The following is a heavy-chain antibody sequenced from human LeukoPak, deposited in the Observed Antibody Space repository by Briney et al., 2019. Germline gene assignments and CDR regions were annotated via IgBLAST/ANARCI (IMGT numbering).Heavy chain of an antibody. CDR2: INPNSGGT. CDR1: GYTFTGYY. CDR3: ARDRVQLERRLDY. J-gene: IGHJ4*02. Sequence: ASVKVSCKASGYTFTGYYMHWVRQAPGQGLEWMGWINPNSGGTNYAQKFQGRVTMTRDTSTSTAYMELSRLRSDDTAVYYCARDRVQLERRLDYWGQGTLVTVSS. D-gene: IGHD1-1*01. V-gene: IGHV1-2*02.